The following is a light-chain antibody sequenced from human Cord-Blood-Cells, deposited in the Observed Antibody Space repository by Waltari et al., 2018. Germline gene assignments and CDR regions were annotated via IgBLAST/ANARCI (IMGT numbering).Light chain of an antibody. Sequence: QSVLTQPPSVSGAPGQRVTISCPGSSSNLGAGYDVHWYQPLPGTAPKPLIYGNSNRPSGVPDRFSGSKSGTSASLAITGLQAEDEADYYCQSYDSSLSVVFGGGTKLTVL. CDR3: QSYDSSLSVV. J-gene: IGLJ2*01. V-gene: IGLV1-40*01. CDR2: GNS. CDR1: SSNLGAGYD.